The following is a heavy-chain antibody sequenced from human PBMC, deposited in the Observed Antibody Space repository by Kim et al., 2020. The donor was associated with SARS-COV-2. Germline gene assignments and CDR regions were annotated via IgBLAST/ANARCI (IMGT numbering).Heavy chain of an antibody. V-gene: IGHV3-23*01. D-gene: IGHD6-13*01. J-gene: IGHJ4*02. Sequence: ADSVKGRLTISRDHSKNTLYLQMNSLRAEDTAVYYCAKSGQQLVPYYFDYWGQGTLVTVSS. CDR3: AKSGQQLVPYYFDY.